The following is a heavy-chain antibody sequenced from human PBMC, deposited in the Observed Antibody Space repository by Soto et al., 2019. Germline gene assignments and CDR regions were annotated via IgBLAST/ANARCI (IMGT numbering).Heavy chain of an antibody. CDR1: GGSLSSYY. D-gene: IGHD4-17*01. CDR3: ARDHDYGGNSVYVFDI. J-gene: IGHJ3*02. V-gene: IGHV4-59*01. CDR2: IYYRGST. Sequence: SETLSLTCTVSGGSLSSYYWSWIRQPPGKGLEWIGYIYYRGSTNYNPSLKSRVTISVDTSKNQFSLKLSSVTAADTAVYYCARDHDYGGNSVYVFDIWGQGTMVTVSS.